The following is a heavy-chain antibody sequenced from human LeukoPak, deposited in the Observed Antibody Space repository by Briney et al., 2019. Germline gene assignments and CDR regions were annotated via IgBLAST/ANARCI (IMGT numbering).Heavy chain of an antibody. J-gene: IGHJ4*02. CDR2: ISGSGGST. Sequence: SGGSLRLSCAASGFTFSSYAMSWVRQAPGKGLEWVSAISGSGGSTYYADSVKGRFTISRDNSKNTLYLQMNSLRAEDTAVYYCAKDLGDCSGGSCYSCFDYWGQGTLVTVSS. D-gene: IGHD2-15*01. CDR3: AKDLGDCSGGSCYSCFDY. V-gene: IGHV3-23*01. CDR1: GFTFSSYA.